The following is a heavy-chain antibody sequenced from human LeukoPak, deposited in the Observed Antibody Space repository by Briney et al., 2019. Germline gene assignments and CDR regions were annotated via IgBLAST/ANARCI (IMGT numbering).Heavy chain of an antibody. D-gene: IGHD5/OR15-5a*01. CDR2: IYYSGST. CDR3: AGSIYDFGYYYYMDV. Sequence: PSETLSLTCTVSGGSISSHYWSWIRQPPGKGLEWIGYIYYSGSTNYNPSLKSRVTISVDTSKNQFSLKLSSVTAAGTAVYYCAGSIYDFGYYYYMDVWGKGTTVTVSS. V-gene: IGHV4-59*11. J-gene: IGHJ6*03. CDR1: GGSISSHY.